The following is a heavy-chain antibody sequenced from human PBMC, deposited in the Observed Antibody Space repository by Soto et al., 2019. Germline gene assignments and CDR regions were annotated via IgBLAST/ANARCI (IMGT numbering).Heavy chain of an antibody. V-gene: IGHV3-74*01. Sequence: GGSLRLSCAASGFTFSSYWMHWVRQAPGKGLVWVSRINSSGGSTSYSESVKGRFIISRDNSKNTLYVQMNSLRAEDTAVYYCAKVMMVRQVGGYDYWGQGTLVTVSS. CDR3: AKVMMVRQVGGYDY. D-gene: IGHD3-10*01. J-gene: IGHJ4*02. CDR2: INSSGGST. CDR1: GFTFSSYW.